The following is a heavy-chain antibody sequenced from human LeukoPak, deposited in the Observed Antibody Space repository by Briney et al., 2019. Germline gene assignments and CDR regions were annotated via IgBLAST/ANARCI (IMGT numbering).Heavy chain of an antibody. J-gene: IGHJ4*02. D-gene: IGHD6-13*01. CDR1: GYTFTGYY. CDR3: AAYSYWTIAASLSPGY. CDR2: INPNSGGT. V-gene: IGHV1-2*06. Sequence: ASVKVSCKASGYTFTGYYMHWVRQAPGQGLEWMGRINPNSGGTNYAQKFQGRVTMTRDTSISTAYMELSRLRSDDTAVYYCAAYSYWTIAASLSPGYWGQGTLVTVSS.